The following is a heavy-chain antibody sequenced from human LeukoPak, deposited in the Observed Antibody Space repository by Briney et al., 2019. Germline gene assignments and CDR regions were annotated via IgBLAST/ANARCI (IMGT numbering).Heavy chain of an antibody. CDR3: ARDQRDDIVVVPAAYGAYYMDV. CDR2: ISSSSSYI. V-gene: IGHV3-21*01. CDR1: GFTFSSYS. D-gene: IGHD2-2*01. J-gene: IGHJ6*03. Sequence: PGGSQRLSCAASGFTFSSYSMNWVRQAPGKGLEWVSSISSSSSYIYYADSVKGRFTISRDNAKNSLYLQMNSLRAEDTAVYYCARDQRDDIVVVPAAYGAYYMDVWGKGTTVTVSS.